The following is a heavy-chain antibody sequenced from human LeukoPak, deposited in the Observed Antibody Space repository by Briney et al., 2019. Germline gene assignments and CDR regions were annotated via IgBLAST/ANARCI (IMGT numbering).Heavy chain of an antibody. CDR3: AASGTVTTWKPTSVDY. CDR2: IYYSGSI. Sequence: SETLSLTCAVSGYSISSSNWWGWIRPPPGKGLEWIGYIYYSGSIYYNPSLKSRVTMSVDTSKNQFSLKLSSVTAVDTAVYYCAASGTVTTWKPTSVDYWGQGTLVTVSS. J-gene: IGHJ4*02. D-gene: IGHD4-17*01. V-gene: IGHV4-28*05. CDR1: GYSISSSNW.